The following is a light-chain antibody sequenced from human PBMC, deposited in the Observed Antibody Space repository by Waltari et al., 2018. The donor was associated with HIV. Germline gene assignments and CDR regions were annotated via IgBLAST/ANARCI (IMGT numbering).Light chain of an antibody. Sequence: EIVLTQSPGTLYLSPGERATLSCRASQSVTSTFFAWYQQKPGQAPRLLIYGASSRATGIPDRFSGTGSGTDFTLTISRLEPEDFALYYCQQYGSLQWTFGQVTKVEIK. V-gene: IGKV3-20*01. J-gene: IGKJ1*01. CDR3: QQYGSLQWT. CDR1: QSVTSTF. CDR2: GAS.